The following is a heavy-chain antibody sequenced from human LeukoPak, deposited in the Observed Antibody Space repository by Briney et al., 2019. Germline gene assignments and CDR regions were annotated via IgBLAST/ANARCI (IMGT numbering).Heavy chain of an antibody. J-gene: IGHJ5*02. Sequence: PSETLSLTCTVSSGSISSGGYYWSWIRQHPGKGLEWIGYIYYSGSTYYNPSLKSRVTISVDTSKNQFSLKLSSVTAADTAVYYCARVNGFLEWLFRDGWFDPWGQGTLVTVSS. CDR1: SGSISSGGYY. CDR3: ARVNGFLEWLFRDGWFDP. V-gene: IGHV4-30-4*08. D-gene: IGHD3-3*01. CDR2: IYYSGST.